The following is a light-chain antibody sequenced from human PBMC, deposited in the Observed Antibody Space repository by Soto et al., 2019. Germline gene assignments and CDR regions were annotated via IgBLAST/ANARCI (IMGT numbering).Light chain of an antibody. CDR2: LGS. Sequence: DIVMTQSPLSLPVTPGEPASISCRSSQSLLHSNGYNYLDWYLQKPGQSPQLLIYLGSNRASGVPDRFSGSGSGTDFTLKISRVEAEDAGLYYCMQALQTRYTFGQGTQLEIK. V-gene: IGKV2-28*01. CDR1: QSLLHSNGYNY. CDR3: MQALQTRYT. J-gene: IGKJ2*01.